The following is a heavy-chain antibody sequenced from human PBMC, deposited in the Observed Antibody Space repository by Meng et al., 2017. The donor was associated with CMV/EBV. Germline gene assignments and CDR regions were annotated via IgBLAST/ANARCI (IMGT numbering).Heavy chain of an antibody. CDR2: ISSSGSTI. Sequence: GGSLRLSCAASGFTFSDDYMSWIRQAPGKGLEWVSYISSSGSTIYYADSVKGRFTISRDNAKNSLYLQMNSLRAEDTAVYYCARVGFRGQDIVATESLTQPYYYYGMDVWGQGTTVTVSS. CDR1: GFTFSDDY. CDR3: ARVGFRGQDIVATESLTQPYYYYGMDV. J-gene: IGHJ6*02. V-gene: IGHV3-11*01. D-gene: IGHD5-12*01.